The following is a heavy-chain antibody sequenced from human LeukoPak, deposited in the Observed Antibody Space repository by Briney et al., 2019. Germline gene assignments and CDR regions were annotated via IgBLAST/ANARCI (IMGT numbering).Heavy chain of an antibody. CDR3: AKDYAVGADHPDAFDI. CDR1: RCTFSNYG. Sequence: GGSLRLSCAASRCTFSNYGLHWVRQAPGKGLEWVALISNDGSNKYYEDSVKGRFTISRDNSKNTLYLQMNSLRAEDTAVYYCAKDYAVGADHPDAFDIWGQGTMVTVSS. V-gene: IGHV3-30*18. D-gene: IGHD1-26*01. CDR2: ISNDGSNK. J-gene: IGHJ3*02.